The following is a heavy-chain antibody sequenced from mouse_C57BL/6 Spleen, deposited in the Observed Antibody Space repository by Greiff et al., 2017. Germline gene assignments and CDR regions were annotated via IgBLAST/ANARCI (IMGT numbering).Heavy chain of an antibody. J-gene: IGHJ3*01. D-gene: IGHD2-12*01. CDR3: ARGDYSSTWFAY. CDR1: GYTFTSYW. CDR2: IYPGSGST. V-gene: IGHV1-55*01. Sequence: QVQLQQPGAELVKPGASVKMSCKASGYTFTSYWITWVKQRPGQGLEWIGDIYPGSGSTNYNEKFKSKATLTVDTSSSTAYMQLSSLTSEDSAVYYCARGDYSSTWFAYWGQGTLVTVSA.